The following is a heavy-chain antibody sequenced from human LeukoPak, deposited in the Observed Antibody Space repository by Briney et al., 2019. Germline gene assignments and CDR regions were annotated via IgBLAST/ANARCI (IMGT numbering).Heavy chain of an antibody. CDR2: IYHSGST. D-gene: IGHD3-3*01. V-gene: IGHV4-59*01. CDR1: GGSISSYY. J-gene: IGHJ4*02. CDR3: ARSRVWSDYWGYFDY. Sequence: SETLSLTCTVSGGSISSYYWSRIRQPPGKGLEWIGYIYHSGSTNYNPSLKSRVTISVDMSKNQISLKLSSVTAADTAVYYCARSRVWSDYWGYFDYWGQGTLVTVSS.